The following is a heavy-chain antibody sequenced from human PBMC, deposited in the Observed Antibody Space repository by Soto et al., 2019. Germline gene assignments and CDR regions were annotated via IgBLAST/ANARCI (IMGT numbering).Heavy chain of an antibody. CDR1: GGTFISYA. CDR3: AKEGGDYSRRNRFDP. CDR2: IIPISGTS. J-gene: IGHJ5*02. Sequence: QVQLVQSGAEVKKPGSSVKVSCKASGGTFISYAISWVRQAPGQGLEWMGGIIPISGTSNLAQKFQGRLTITADKSTSTAYMELSSLRSEDTAVYYCAKEGGDYSRRNRFDPWGQGTLVTVSS. V-gene: IGHV1-69*06. D-gene: IGHD2-15*01.